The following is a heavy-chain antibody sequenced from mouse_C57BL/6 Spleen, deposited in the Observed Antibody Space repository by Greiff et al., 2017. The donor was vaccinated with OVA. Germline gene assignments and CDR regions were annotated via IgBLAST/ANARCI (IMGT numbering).Heavy chain of an antibody. D-gene: IGHD1-1*01. CDR1: GFTFSDYY. Sequence: EVKVVESEGGLVQPGSSMKLSCTASGFTFSDYYMAWVRQVPEKGLEWVANINYDGSSTYYLDSLKSRFIISRDNAKNILYLQMSSLKSEDTATYYCAREDTVVAEYFDVWGTGTTVTVSS. CDR2: INYDGSST. CDR3: AREDTVVAEYFDV. J-gene: IGHJ1*03. V-gene: IGHV5-16*01.